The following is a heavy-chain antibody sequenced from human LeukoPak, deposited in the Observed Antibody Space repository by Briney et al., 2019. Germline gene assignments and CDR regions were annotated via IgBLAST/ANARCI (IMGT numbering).Heavy chain of an antibody. J-gene: IGHJ4*02. CDR1: GFPFSSYA. V-gene: IGHV3-23*01. CDR2: ISGSGGSP. Sequence: GGSLRLSCAASGFPFSSYAMSWVRQAPGKGLEWVSAISGSGGSPYYADSVKGRFTISRDNSKNTLDLQMNSLRAEDTAIYYCAKDLVRGVISAFDYWGQGTLVTVSS. CDR3: AKDLVRGVISAFDY. D-gene: IGHD3-10*01.